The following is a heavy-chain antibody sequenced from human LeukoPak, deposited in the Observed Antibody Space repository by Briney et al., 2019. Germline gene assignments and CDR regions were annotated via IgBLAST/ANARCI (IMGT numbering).Heavy chain of an antibody. Sequence: SVKVSCKASGYTFTSYGISWVRQAPGQGLEWMGGIIPIFGTANYAQKFQGRVTITTDESTSTAYMELSSLRSEDTAVYYCARAVVAENNWFDPWGQGTLVTVSS. J-gene: IGHJ5*02. CDR3: ARAVVAENNWFDP. CDR2: IIPIFGTA. D-gene: IGHD2-15*01. V-gene: IGHV1-69*05. CDR1: GYTFTSYG.